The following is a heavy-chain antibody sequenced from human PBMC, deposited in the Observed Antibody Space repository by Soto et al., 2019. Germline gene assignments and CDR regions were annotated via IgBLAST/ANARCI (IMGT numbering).Heavy chain of an antibody. CDR3: AHRRAAGPRPYTVDY. J-gene: IGHJ4*02. CDR1: GFTFSSYW. CDR2: IKQDGSEK. V-gene: IGHV3-7*03. D-gene: IGHD6-13*01. Sequence: GGSLRLSCAASGFTFSSYWMSWVRQAPGKGLEWVANIKQDGSEKYYVDSVKGRFTISRDNAKNSLYLQMNSLRAEDTATYYCAHRRAAGPRPYTVDYWGQGTLVTVSS.